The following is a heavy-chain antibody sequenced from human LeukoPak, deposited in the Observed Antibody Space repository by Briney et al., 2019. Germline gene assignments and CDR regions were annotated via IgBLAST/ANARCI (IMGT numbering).Heavy chain of an antibody. CDR3: ARDGIVVVPAAIPGDYYYMDV. D-gene: IGHD2-2*02. V-gene: IGHV3-21*04. CDR1: GFTFSSYS. Sequence: PGGSLRLSCAASGFTFSSYSMNWVRRAPGKGLEWVSSICCSSSYIYYADSVKGRFTISRDYDKNSLYLQMNSLRAEDTAVYYCARDGIVVVPAAIPGDYYYMDVWGKGTTVTVSS. J-gene: IGHJ6*03. CDR2: ICCSSSYI.